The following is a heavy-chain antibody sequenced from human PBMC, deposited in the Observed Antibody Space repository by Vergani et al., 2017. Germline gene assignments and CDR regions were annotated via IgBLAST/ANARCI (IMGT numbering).Heavy chain of an antibody. D-gene: IGHD6-19*01. CDR3: AKDPQLLYSSGVHWFDP. CDR1: GFTFSSYA. V-gene: IGHV3-23*01. J-gene: IGHJ5*02. Sequence: EVQLLESGGGLVQPGGSLRLSCAASGFTFSSYAMSWVRQAPGKGLEWVSAISGSGGRTYYADSVKGRFTISRDNSKNTLYLQMNSLRAEDTAVYYGAKDPQLLYSSGVHWFDPWGQGTLVTVSS. CDR2: ISGSGGRT.